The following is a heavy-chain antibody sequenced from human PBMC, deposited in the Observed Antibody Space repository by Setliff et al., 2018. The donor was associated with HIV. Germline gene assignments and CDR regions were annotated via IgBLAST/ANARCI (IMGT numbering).Heavy chain of an antibody. CDR1: GESFSGYY. CDR3: ARGAPYCNHGICHLFDY. V-gene: IGHV4-34*01. J-gene: IGHJ4*01. CDR2: INHCGRA. D-gene: IGHD2-8*01. Sequence: SLTCAVYGESFSGYYWSWIRQPAGKGLEWLGEINHCGRAKYNPSLKSRASISADTSKNQFSLRLTSVTAADTAVYYCARGAPYCNHGICHLFDYWGHGNLVTVSS.